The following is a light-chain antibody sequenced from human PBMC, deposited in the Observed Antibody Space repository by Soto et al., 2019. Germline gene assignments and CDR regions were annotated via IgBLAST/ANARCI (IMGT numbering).Light chain of an antibody. V-gene: IGKV1-8*01. CDR2: AAS. CDR1: QGISSY. Sequence: AIRMTQSPSSFSASTGDRVTITCRASQGISSYLAWYQQKPGKAPKLLIYAASTLQSGVPSRFSGSGSGTDFTLTISCLQDEDFATYYCKQYYSYPRTFGQGTKVEIK. J-gene: IGKJ1*01. CDR3: KQYYSYPRT.